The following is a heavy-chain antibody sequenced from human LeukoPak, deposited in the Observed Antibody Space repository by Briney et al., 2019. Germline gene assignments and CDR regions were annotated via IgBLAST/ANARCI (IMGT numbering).Heavy chain of an antibody. CDR1: GYTFTSYY. Sequence: GASVKVSCKASGYTFTSYYMHWVRQAPGQGLEWMGIINPSGGSTSYAQKFQGRVTMTRDTSTSTVYMELSSLRSEDTAVYYCARGDKTYYYDSSGYYHNDYWGQGTLVTVSS. J-gene: IGHJ4*02. V-gene: IGHV1-46*01. D-gene: IGHD3-22*01. CDR3: ARGDKTYYYDSSGYYHNDY. CDR2: INPSGGST.